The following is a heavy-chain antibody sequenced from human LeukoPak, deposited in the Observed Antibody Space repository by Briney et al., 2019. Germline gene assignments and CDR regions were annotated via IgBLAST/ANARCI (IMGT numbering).Heavy chain of an antibody. J-gene: IGHJ4*02. D-gene: IGHD6-19*01. CDR2: ITAYNGNT. CDR3: ARDLGYLAVAGFDY. V-gene: IGHV1-18*01. CDR1: GYTFTSYG. Sequence: ASVKVSCKASGYTFTSYGISWVRQAPGQGLEWMGWITAYNGNTNYAQKLQGRVTMTTDTSTSTAYMELRSLRSDDTAVYYCARDLGYLAVAGFDYWGQGTLVTVSS.